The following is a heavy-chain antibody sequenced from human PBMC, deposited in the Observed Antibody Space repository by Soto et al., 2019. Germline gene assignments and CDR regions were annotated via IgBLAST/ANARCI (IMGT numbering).Heavy chain of an antibody. V-gene: IGHV4-34*01. J-gene: IGHJ4*02. Sequence: SETLSLTCAVYGGSFSCYYWSWIRQPPGKGLEWIGEINHSGSTNYNPSLKSRVTISVDTSKNQFSLKLSSVTAADTAVYYCARGLVDYGDYFDYWGQGTLVTVSS. CDR3: ARGLVDYGDYFDY. CDR2: INHSGST. CDR1: GGSFSCYY. D-gene: IGHD4-17*01.